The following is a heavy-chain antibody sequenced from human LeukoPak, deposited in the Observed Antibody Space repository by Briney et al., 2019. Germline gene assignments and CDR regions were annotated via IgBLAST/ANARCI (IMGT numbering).Heavy chain of an antibody. Sequence: GGSLRLSCAASGFTFSSYEMNWVRQAPGKGLEGVSYISSSGSTIYYADSVKGRFTISRDNAKNSLYLQMNSLRAEDTAVYYCARGLLRYFDWLTALDAFDIWGQGTMVTVSS. J-gene: IGHJ3*02. CDR3: ARGLLRYFDWLTALDAFDI. D-gene: IGHD3-9*01. V-gene: IGHV3-48*03. CDR1: GFTFSSYE. CDR2: ISSSGSTI.